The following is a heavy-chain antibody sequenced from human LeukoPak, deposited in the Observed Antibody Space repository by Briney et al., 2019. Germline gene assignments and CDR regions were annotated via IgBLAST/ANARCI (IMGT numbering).Heavy chain of an antibody. CDR2: INPNSGDT. V-gene: IGHV1-2*02. Sequence: ASVKVSCKTSGYTFTDYYMHWVRQAPGQGLEWMGRINPNSGDTNYAQRFPGRVTMTRDTSISTAYMALSSLTSDDTAVYYCASISEVWSGYYTVHHDYWGQGTLVTVSS. D-gene: IGHD3-3*01. CDR1: GYTFTDYY. CDR3: ASISEVWSGYYTVHHDY. J-gene: IGHJ4*02.